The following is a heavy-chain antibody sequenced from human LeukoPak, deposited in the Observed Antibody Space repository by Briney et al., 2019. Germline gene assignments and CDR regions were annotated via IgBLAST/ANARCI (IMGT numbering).Heavy chain of an antibody. CDR1: GYTFTGYY. CDR3: ARDMGFCSSTSCYPHY. D-gene: IGHD2-2*01. Sequence: ASVKVSCKASGYTFTGYYMPWVRQAPGQGLEWMGWINPNSGGTNYAQKFQGRVTMTRDTSISTAYMELSRLRSDDTAVYYCARDMGFCSSTSCYPHYWGQGTLVTVSS. V-gene: IGHV1-2*02. J-gene: IGHJ4*02. CDR2: INPNSGGT.